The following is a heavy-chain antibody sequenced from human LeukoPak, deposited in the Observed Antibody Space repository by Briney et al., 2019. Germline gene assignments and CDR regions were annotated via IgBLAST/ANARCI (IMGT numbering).Heavy chain of an antibody. V-gene: IGHV3-7*01. CDR2: INHNGNVN. D-gene: IGHD3-22*01. Sequence: GGSLRLSCAASGFTFSSCWMNWARQAPGKGLEWVASINHNGNVNYYVDSVKGRFTISRDNAKNSLYLQMNSLRAEDTAVYYCARGAYYYEDWGQGTLVTVSS. J-gene: IGHJ4*02. CDR1: GFTFSSCW. CDR3: ARGAYYYED.